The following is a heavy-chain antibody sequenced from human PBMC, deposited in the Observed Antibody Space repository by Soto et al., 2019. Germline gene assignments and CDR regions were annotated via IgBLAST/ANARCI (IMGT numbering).Heavy chain of an antibody. V-gene: IGHV4-31*03. CDR3: ARDPHDLFGLSGMDV. J-gene: IGHJ6*02. CDR1: GGSISSGGYY. CDR2: IYYSGST. D-gene: IGHD2-21*01. Sequence: PSETLSLTCTVSGGSISSGGYYWSWIRQHPGKGLEWIGYIYYSGSTYYNPSLKSRVTISVDTSKNQFSLKLSSVTAADTAVYYCARDPHDLFGLSGMDVWGQGTTVTVSS.